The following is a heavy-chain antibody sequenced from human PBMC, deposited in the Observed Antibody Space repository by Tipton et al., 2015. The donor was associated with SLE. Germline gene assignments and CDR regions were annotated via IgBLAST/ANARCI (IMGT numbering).Heavy chain of an antibody. D-gene: IGHD3-10*01. CDR2: IYYSGST. J-gene: IGHJ4*02. CDR3: ARGRRGGFDY. Sequence: LRLSCTVSGGSISSGGYYWSWIRQHPGKGLEWIGYIYYSGSTYYNPSLKSRVTISIDTSKNQLSLKLSSVTAADTAVYYCARGRRGGFDYWGQGTLVTVSS. V-gene: IGHV4-31*02. CDR1: GGSISSGGYY.